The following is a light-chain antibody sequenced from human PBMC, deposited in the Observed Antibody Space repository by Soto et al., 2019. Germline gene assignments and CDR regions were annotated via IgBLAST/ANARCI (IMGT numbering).Light chain of an antibody. CDR1: SSNIGSNP. V-gene: IGLV1-44*01. CDR3: AAWDDSLHGPV. CDR2: TNN. J-gene: IGLJ2*01. Sequence: QSVLTQPPSASGTPGQRVTISCSGSSSNIGSNPVNWYQQLPGTAPKLLIYTNNQRPSGVPDRFSGSKSGTSASLAISGLRSEDEADYYCAAWDDSLHGPVFGGGTKLTVL.